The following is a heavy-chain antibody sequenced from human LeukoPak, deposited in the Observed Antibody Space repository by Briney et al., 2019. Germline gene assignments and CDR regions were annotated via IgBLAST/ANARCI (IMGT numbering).Heavy chain of an antibody. J-gene: IGHJ5*02. V-gene: IGHV3-30-3*01. Sequence: GGSLRLSCAASGFTFSSYAMHWVRQAPGKGLEWVAVISYDGSNKYYADSVKGRFTISRDNSKNTLYLQMNSLRAEDTAVYYCARSPRGNSSGWYNWFDPWGQGTLVTVSS. CDR2: ISYDGSNK. CDR1: GFTFSSYA. D-gene: IGHD6-19*01. CDR3: ARSPRGNSSGWYNWFDP.